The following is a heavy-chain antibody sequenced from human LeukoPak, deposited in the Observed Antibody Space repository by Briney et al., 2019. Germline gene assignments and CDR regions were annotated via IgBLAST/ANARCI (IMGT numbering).Heavy chain of an antibody. CDR1: GFTFSTYA. V-gene: IGHV3-30-3*01. CDR2: ITSDGSKK. Sequence: PGRSLRLSCVASGFTFSTYAMHWVRQAPGKGLEWVVAITSDGSKKYYADSVKGRITISRDNSKSSLYLQMNSLTPEDTAVYYCARTALRYYGSGSFSLDVFDIWGQGTMVTVSS. CDR3: ARTALRYYGSGSFSLDVFDI. D-gene: IGHD3-10*01. J-gene: IGHJ3*02.